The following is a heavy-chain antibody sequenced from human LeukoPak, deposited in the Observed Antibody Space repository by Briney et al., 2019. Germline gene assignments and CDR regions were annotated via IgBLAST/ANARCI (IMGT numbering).Heavy chain of an antibody. V-gene: IGHV3-30*04. CDR1: GFTFSSYA. J-gene: IGHJ4*02. CDR2: IRYDGSNK. Sequence: GGSLRLSCAASGFTFSSYAMHRVRQAPGKGLEWVAFIRYDGSNKYYADSVKGRFTISRDNAKNSLYLQMNSLRAGDTAVYYCARVEDFDYWGQGTLVTVSS. CDR3: ARVEDFDY.